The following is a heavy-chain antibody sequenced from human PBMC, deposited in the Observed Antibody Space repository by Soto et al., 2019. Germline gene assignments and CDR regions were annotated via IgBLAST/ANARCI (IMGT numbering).Heavy chain of an antibody. D-gene: IGHD4-17*01. J-gene: IGHJ4*02. CDR3: ARGGDYGDKD. CDR2: INHSGST. CDR1: GGSFSGYY. V-gene: IGHV4-34*01. Sequence: QVQLQQWGAGLLKPSETLSLTCAVYGGSFSGYYWSWIRQPPGKGLEWTGEINHSGSTNYNPSLKSRVTISVDTSKNQFSLKLSSVTAADTAVYYCARGGDYGDKDWGQGTLVTVSS.